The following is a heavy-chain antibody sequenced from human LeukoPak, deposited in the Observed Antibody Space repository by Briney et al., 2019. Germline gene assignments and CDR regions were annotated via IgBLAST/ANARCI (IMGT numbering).Heavy chain of an antibody. Sequence: GRSLRLSCAASGFTFSSYAMHWVRQAPGKGLEWVAVISYDGSNKYYADSVKGRFTISRDNSKNTLYLQMNSLRAEDTAVYYCASHGRGYSYKADYWGQGTLVTVSS. CDR1: GFTFSSYA. D-gene: IGHD5-18*01. CDR2: ISYDGSNK. V-gene: IGHV3-30*04. CDR3: ASHGRGYSYKADY. J-gene: IGHJ4*02.